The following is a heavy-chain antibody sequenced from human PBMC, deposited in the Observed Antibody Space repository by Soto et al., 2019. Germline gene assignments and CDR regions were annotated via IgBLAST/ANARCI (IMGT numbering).Heavy chain of an antibody. CDR2: IYHTGST. Sequence: SETLSLTCSVSGGSISTVGHYWTWIRQPPGKGLEWIGSIYHTGSTYYSKSLRSRLTMSVDTSKSQFSLRLSSVTAADTAVYYCARESEDLTSNFDYWGQGTLVTVSS. J-gene: IGHJ4*02. V-gene: IGHV4-31*03. CDR3: ARESEDLTSNFDY. CDR1: GGSISTVGHY.